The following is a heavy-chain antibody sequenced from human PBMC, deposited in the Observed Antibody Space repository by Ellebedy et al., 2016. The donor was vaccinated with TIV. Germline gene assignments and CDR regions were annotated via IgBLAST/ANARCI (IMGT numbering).Heavy chain of an antibody. CDR1: GFTFSSYW. CDR2: IKQDGSEK. Sequence: GGSLRPSXAASGFTFSSYWMSWVRQAPGKGLEWVANIKQDGSEKYYVDSVKGRFTISRGNAKNSLYLQMNSLRAEDTAVYYCARDSGSYELLYYFDYWGQGTLVTVSS. D-gene: IGHD1-26*01. CDR3: ARDSGSYELLYYFDY. V-gene: IGHV3-7*03. J-gene: IGHJ4*02.